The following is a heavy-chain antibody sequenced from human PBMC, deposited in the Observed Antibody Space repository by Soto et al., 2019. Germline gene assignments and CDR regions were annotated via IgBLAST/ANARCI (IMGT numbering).Heavy chain of an antibody. J-gene: IGHJ6*02. CDR1: GFTVTSNY. D-gene: IGHD3-10*01. CDR3: ARDSGMIRGSYGVDV. Sequence: LRLSCAASGFTVTSNYMTWVRQAPGKGLEWVSVIYRSGATYYPDSVRGRFTASRDYSHNTLYLQMDSLRVEDTAVYYCARDSGMIRGSYGVDVWGPGTTVTVSS. CDR2: IYRSGAT. V-gene: IGHV3-53*01.